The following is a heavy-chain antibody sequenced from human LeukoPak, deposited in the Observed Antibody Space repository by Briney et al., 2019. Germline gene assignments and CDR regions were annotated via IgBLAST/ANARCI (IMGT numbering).Heavy chain of an antibody. CDR3: ARDIWFGELTDAFDI. CDR1: GYTFTGYY. V-gene: IGHV1-2*02. J-gene: IGHJ3*02. D-gene: IGHD3-10*01. CDR2: INPNSGGT. Sequence: ASVKVSCKASGYTFTGYYMHWVRQAPGQGLEWMGWINPNSGGTNYAQKFQGRVTMTMDTSISTAYMELSRLRSDDTAVYYCARDIWFGELTDAFDIWGQGTMVTVSS.